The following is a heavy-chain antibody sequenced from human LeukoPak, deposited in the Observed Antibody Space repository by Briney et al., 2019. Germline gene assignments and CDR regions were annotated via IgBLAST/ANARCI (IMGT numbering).Heavy chain of an antibody. J-gene: IGHJ6*02. CDR2: ISSSSYI. D-gene: IGHD1-26*01. Sequence: GGSLRLSCAASGFTFSSYSMNWVRQAPGKGLEWVSSISSSSYIYYADSVKGRFTISRDNAKNSLYLQMNSLRAEDTAVYYCARAVGSYGMDVWGQGTTVTVSS. CDR3: ARAVGSYGMDV. CDR1: GFTFSSYS. V-gene: IGHV3-21*01.